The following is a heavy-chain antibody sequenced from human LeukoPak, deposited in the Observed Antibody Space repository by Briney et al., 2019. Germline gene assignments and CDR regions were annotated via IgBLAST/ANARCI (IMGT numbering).Heavy chain of an antibody. CDR3: ARRVWWELQPAWFDP. J-gene: IGHJ5*02. Sequence: SETLSLTCTVSGGSISSSSYYWGWIRQPPGKGLEWIGSIYYSGSTYYNPSLKSRVTISVDTSKNQFSLKLSSVTAADTAVYYCARRVWWELQPAWFDPWGQGTLVTVSS. CDR2: IYYSGST. D-gene: IGHD1-26*01. CDR1: GGSISSSSYY. V-gene: IGHV4-39*01.